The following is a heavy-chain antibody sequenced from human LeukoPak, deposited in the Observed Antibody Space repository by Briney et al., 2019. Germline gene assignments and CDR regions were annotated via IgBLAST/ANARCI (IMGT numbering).Heavy chain of an antibody. Sequence: GGSLRLSCAASGFTFSSYGMHWVRQAPGKGLEWVAVISYDGSNKYYADSVKGRFTISRDNSKNTLYLQMNSLRAEDTAVYYCAKDRMGYVDYWGQGTLVIVSS. D-gene: IGHD5-24*01. V-gene: IGHV3-30*18. J-gene: IGHJ4*02. CDR1: GFTFSSYG. CDR2: ISYDGSNK. CDR3: AKDRMGYVDY.